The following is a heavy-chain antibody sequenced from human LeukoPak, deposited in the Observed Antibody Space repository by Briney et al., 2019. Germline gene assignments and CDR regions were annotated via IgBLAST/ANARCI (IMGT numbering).Heavy chain of an antibody. D-gene: IGHD3-3*01. CDR3: ARLYHGFWSGYFGSGGYYYGMDV. J-gene: IGHJ6*02. CDR2: ISSSSTYI. Sequence: GGSLRLSCAASGFTFSSYSMNWVRQAPGKGLEWVSSISSSSTYIYYADSVKGRFTISRDNAKNSLYLQMNSLRAEDTAVYYCARLYHGFWSGYFGSGGYYYGMDVWGQGTTVTVSS. V-gene: IGHV3-21*01. CDR1: GFTFSSYS.